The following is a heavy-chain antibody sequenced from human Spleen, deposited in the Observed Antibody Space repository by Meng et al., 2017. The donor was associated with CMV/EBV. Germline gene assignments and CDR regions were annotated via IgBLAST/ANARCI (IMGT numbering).Heavy chain of an antibody. CDR2: IRYDGSNK. J-gene: IGHJ4*02. CDR1: GFTFSSYG. D-gene: IGHD6-6*01. V-gene: IGHV3-30*02. Sequence: GGSLRLSCAASGFTFSSYGMHWVRQAPGKGLEWVAFIRYDGSNKYYADSVKGRFTISRDNSKNTLYLQMNSLRAEDTAVYYCAKDLSPSTAPRPPDSWGQGTLVTVSS. CDR3: AKDLSPSTAPRPPDS.